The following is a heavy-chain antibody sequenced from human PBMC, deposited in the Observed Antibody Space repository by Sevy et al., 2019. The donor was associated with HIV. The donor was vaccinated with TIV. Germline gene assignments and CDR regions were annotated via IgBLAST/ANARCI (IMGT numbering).Heavy chain of an antibody. CDR3: ARGLYFDSDFDY. Sequence: ASVKVSCKASGYTFTSYDINWVRQATGQGLEWMGWMNPNSGNTGYAQKFQGRVTMTRNSSISTAYMELSSLRSEDTAVYYCARGLYFDSDFDYWGQGTLVTVSS. CDR1: GYTFTSYD. CDR2: MNPNSGNT. J-gene: IGHJ4*02. V-gene: IGHV1-8*01. D-gene: IGHD3-9*01.